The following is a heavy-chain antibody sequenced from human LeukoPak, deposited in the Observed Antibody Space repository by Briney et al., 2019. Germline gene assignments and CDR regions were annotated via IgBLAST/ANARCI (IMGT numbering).Heavy chain of an antibody. J-gene: IGHJ4*02. Sequence: PGGSLRLSCAASGFTFSSHAMSWVRQAPGKGLEWVSATSGSGGSIYYGDSVKGRFTISRDNSKNTLYLQMNSLRVEDTAVYYCAKGGYGDRSWGFHYWGQGTLVTVSS. CDR3: AKGGYGDRSWGFHY. CDR1: GFTFSSHA. CDR2: TSGSGGSI. D-gene: IGHD4-17*01. V-gene: IGHV3-23*01.